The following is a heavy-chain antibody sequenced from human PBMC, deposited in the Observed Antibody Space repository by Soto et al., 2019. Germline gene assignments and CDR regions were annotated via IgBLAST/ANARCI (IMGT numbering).Heavy chain of an antibody. Sequence: SETLSLTCTVSGGSISSYYWSWIRQPPGKGLEWIGYIYYSGSTNYNPSLKSRVTISVDTSKNQFSLRLSSVTAADTAVYYCASMAARWWFDPWGQGTLVTVSS. CDR2: IYYSGST. V-gene: IGHV4-59*01. D-gene: IGHD6-6*01. CDR1: GGSISSYY. J-gene: IGHJ5*02. CDR3: ASMAARWWFDP.